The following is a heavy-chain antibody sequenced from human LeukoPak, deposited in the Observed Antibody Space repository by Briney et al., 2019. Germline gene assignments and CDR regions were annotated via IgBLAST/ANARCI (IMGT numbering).Heavy chain of an antibody. J-gene: IGHJ3*02. CDR3: ARVLDDYGDYEGFSYAFDI. V-gene: IGHV4-61*02. CDR1: GGSISSGSYY. Sequence: SQTLSLTCTVSGGSISSGSYYWSWIRQPAGKGLEWIGRIYTSGSTNYIPSLKSRVTISVDTSKNQFSLKLSSVTAADTAVYYCARVLDDYGDYEGFSYAFDIWGQGTMVTVSS. CDR2: IYTSGST. D-gene: IGHD4-17*01.